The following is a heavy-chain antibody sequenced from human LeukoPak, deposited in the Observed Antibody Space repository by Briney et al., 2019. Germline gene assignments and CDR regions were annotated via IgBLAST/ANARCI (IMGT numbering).Heavy chain of an antibody. Sequence: GASVKVSCKASGGTFSSYAISWVRRAPGQGLEWMGGIIPIFGTANYAQKFQGRVTITADESTSTAYMELSSLRSEDTAVYYCARDIHYDSSGYYHPHFDYWGQGTLVTVSS. CDR1: GGTFSSYA. V-gene: IGHV1-69*13. J-gene: IGHJ4*02. CDR3: ARDIHYDSSGYYHPHFDY. CDR2: IIPIFGTA. D-gene: IGHD3-22*01.